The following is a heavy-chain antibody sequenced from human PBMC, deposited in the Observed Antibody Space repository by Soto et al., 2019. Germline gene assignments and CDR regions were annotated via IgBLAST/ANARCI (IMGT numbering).Heavy chain of an antibody. CDR1: GGTFSSYA. D-gene: IGHD3-3*01. CDR3: ARSPYYDFWSGYFLYGMDV. Sequence: QVQLVQSGAEVKKPGSSVKGSCKASGGTFSSYAISWVRQAPGQGLEWMGGIIPIFGTANYAQKFQGRVTITADKSTSTAYMELSSLRSEDTAVYYCARSPYYDFWSGYFLYGMDVWGQGTTVTVSS. CDR2: IIPIFGTA. V-gene: IGHV1-69*06. J-gene: IGHJ6*02.